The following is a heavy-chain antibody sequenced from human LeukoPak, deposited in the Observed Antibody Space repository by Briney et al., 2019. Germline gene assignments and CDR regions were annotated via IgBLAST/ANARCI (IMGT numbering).Heavy chain of an antibody. CDR2: IRYDGSNK. J-gene: IGHJ3*02. CDR1: GFTFSSYG. V-gene: IGHV3-30*02. CDR3: ARVESSSSAAFDI. Sequence: GGSLRLSCAASGFTFSSYGMHWVRQAPGKGLEWVAFIRYDGSNKYYADSVKGRFTISRDNSKNTLYLQMGSLRAEDMAVYYCARVESSSSAAFDIWGQGTMVTVSS. D-gene: IGHD6-13*01.